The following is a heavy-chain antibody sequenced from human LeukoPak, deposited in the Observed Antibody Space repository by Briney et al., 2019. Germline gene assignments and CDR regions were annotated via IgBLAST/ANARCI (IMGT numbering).Heavy chain of an antibody. CDR1: GGTISGSNW. CDR3: ARYVVSGSGKYYFDY. D-gene: IGHD3-10*01. CDR2: INNSGNT. V-gene: IGHV4-39*01. Sequence: PSETLSLTCAVSGGTISGSNWWSWIRQPPGKGLEWIGSINNSGNTYYNPSLKNRVTTSVDTSKNQFSLKLSSVTAADTAVYNCARYVVSGSGKYYFDYRGQGTVVTVSS. J-gene: IGHJ4*02.